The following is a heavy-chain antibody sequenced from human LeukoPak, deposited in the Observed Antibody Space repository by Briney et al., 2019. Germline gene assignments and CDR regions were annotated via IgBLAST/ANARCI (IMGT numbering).Heavy chain of an antibody. Sequence: GGSLRLSCAASGFTFSSYAMSWVRQAPGKGLEWVSAISGSGGSTYYADSVKGRFTISRDNSKNTLYLQMNNLRAEDTAVYYCAKDLIRYCSSTSCYDFDYWGQGTLVTVSS. CDR2: ISGSGGST. CDR3: AKDLIRYCSSTSCYDFDY. J-gene: IGHJ4*02. V-gene: IGHV3-23*01. D-gene: IGHD2-2*01. CDR1: GFTFSSYA.